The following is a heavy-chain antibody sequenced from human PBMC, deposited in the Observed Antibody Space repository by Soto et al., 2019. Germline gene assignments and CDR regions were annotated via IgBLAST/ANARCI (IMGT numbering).Heavy chain of an antibody. Sequence: GGSLRLSCAASGFTFSSYSMNWVRQAPGKGLEWISYISSSSSTIYYADSVKGRFTISRDNAKNSLYLQMNSLRAEDTAVYYYARDRIGLVSKRGYWFDPWGQGTLVTVSS. CDR3: ARDRIGLVSKRGYWFDP. CDR1: GFTFSSYS. CDR2: ISSSSSTI. D-gene: IGHD2-21*01. J-gene: IGHJ5*02. V-gene: IGHV3-48*01.